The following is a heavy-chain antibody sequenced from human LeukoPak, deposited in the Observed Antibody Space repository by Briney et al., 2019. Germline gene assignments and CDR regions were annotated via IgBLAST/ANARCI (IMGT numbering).Heavy chain of an antibody. CDR1: GGSISSYY. V-gene: IGHV4-30-4*01. D-gene: IGHD3-22*01. J-gene: IGHJ4*02. CDR3: ARDQSPTRSGYMR. CDR2: IYYSGST. Sequence: PSETLSLTCTVSGGSISSYYWSWIRQPPGKGLEWIGYIYYSGSTYYNPSLKSRVTISVDTSKNQFSLKLSSVTAADTAVYYCARDQSPTRSGYMRWGQGTLVTVSS.